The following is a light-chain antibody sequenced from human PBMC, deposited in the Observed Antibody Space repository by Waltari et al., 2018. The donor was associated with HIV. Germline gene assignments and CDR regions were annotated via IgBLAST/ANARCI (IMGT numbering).Light chain of an antibody. CDR2: RTN. CDR1: NSTLGSKV. Sequence: QSVLSQPPSASGTPGQRVTIPCPGSNSTLGSKVVYWFQHLPGTAPKLLIYRTNQRRSGVPDRFSGSKSGTSASLAISGLRSDDEADYYCAAWDDTLSSYVFGTGTTVTV. J-gene: IGLJ1*01. V-gene: IGLV1-47*01. CDR3: AAWDDTLSSYV.